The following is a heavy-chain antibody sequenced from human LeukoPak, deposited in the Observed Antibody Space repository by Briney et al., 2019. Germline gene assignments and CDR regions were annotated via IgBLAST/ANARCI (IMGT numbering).Heavy chain of an antibody. V-gene: IGHV4-34*01. CDR1: GGSFSGYY. J-gene: IGHJ5*02. Sequence: SETLSLTCAVYGGSFSGYYWSWIRQPPGKGLEWIGEINHSGSTNYNPSLKSRVTISVDTSKNQFSLKLSSVTAADTAVYYCARAALITMVRGSGRFDPWGQGTLVTASS. CDR2: INHSGST. D-gene: IGHD3-10*01. CDR3: ARAALITMVRGSGRFDP.